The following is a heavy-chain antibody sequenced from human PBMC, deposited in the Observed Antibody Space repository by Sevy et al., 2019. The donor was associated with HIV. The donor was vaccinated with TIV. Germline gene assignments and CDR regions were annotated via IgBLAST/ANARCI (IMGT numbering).Heavy chain of an antibody. V-gene: IGHV3-48*03. Sequence: GGSLRLSCAASGFTFSSYEMNWVRQAPGKGLEWVSYISSSGSTIYYADSVKGRFTISRDNAKNSLYLQMNSLRAEDTAVYYCASLVVVPAARTPFDYWGQRTLVTVSS. CDR2: ISSSGSTI. CDR3: ASLVVVPAARTPFDY. J-gene: IGHJ4*02. CDR1: GFTFSSYE. D-gene: IGHD2-2*01.